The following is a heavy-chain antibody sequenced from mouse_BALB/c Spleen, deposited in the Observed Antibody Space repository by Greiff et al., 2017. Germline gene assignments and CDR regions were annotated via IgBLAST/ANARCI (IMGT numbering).Heavy chain of an antibody. J-gene: IGHJ3*01. D-gene: IGHD1-1*01. CDR2: ISYSGST. Sequence: VQLQQSGPSLVKPSQTLSLTCSVTGDSITSGYWNWIRKFPGNKLEYMGYISYSGSTYYSPSLKSRISITRDTSKNQYYLQLNSVTTEDTATYYCARSLASVATSAWFAYWGQGTLVTVSA. CDR1: GDSITSGY. CDR3: ARSLASVATSAWFAY. V-gene: IGHV3-8*02.